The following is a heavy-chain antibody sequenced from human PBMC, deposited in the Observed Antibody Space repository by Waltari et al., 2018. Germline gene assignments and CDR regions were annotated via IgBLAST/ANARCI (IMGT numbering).Heavy chain of an antibody. D-gene: IGHD2-15*01. CDR2: LSYDGSNK. J-gene: IGHJ6*02. V-gene: IGHV3-30-3*01. CDR1: GFTFSSYA. CDR3: ARDGLGYCSGGGCYPYYYGMDV. Sequence: QVQLVESGGGVVQPGRSLRLSCAASGFTFSSYAMHWVRQAPGKGLEWVAVLSYDGSNKYYADSVKGRFTISRDNSKNTLYLQMNSLRAEDTAVYYCARDGLGYCSGGGCYPYYYGMDVWGQGTTVTVSS.